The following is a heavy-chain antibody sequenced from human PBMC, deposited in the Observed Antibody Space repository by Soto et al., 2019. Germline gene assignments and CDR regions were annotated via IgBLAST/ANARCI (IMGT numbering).Heavy chain of an antibody. J-gene: IGHJ3*02. CDR1: LFTFIIYS. D-gene: IGHD3-3*01. CDR3: AKGRNVWSGYYAFDI. CDR2: ISGSGGIT. V-gene: IGHV3-23*01. Sequence: SLRLSCAASLFTFIIYSIIFFLHSPFNFLYFVSAISGSGGITYYADSVKGRFTISRENSKNTLYLQMNRLRAEDTAVYYCAKGRNVWSGYYAFDIWGQGTMVTVSS.